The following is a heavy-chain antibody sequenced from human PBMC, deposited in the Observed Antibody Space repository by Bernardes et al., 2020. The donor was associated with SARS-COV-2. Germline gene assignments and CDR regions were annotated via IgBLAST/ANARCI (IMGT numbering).Heavy chain of an antibody. J-gene: IGHJ4*02. CDR2: INRNGGST. CDR3: ARGYFYGPFDL. CDR1: GFTFDDYG. V-gene: IGHV3-20*01. D-gene: IGHD5-18*01. Sequence: SLRLSCAASGFTFDDYGMSWVRQAPGKGLEWVSGINRNGGSTGHADSVKGRFTISRDNAKNSLYLQLNSLRAEDTALYHCARGYFYGPFDLWGQGTLVTVSS.